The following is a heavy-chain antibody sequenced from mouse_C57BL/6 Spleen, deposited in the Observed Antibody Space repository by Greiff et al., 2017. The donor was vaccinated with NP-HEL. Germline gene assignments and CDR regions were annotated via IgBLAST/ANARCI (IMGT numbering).Heavy chain of an antibody. V-gene: IGHV10-3*01. J-gene: IGHJ4*01. Sequence: EVQVVESGGGLVQPKGSLKLSCAASGFTFNTYAMHWVRQAPGKGLEWVARIRSKSSNYATYYADSVKDRFTISRDDSQSMLYLQMNNLKTEDTAMYYCVRNYDYPHYYAMDYWGQGTSVTVSS. D-gene: IGHD2-4*01. CDR1: GFTFNTYA. CDR2: IRSKSSNYAT. CDR3: VRNYDYPHYYAMDY.